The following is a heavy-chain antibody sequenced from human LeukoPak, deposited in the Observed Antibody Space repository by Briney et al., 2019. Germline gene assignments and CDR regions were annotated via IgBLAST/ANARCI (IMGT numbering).Heavy chain of an antibody. J-gene: IGHJ5*02. CDR1: GYTSTSYD. V-gene: IGHV1-8*01. CDR2: MNPNSGNT. CDR3: ARGGWLEGYNWFDP. Sequence: ASVKVSCKASGYTSTSYDINWVRQATGQGLEWMGWMNPNSGNTGYAQKFQGRVTMTRNTSISTAYMELSSLRSEDTAVYYCARGGWLEGYNWFDPGGQGTLVTVSS. D-gene: IGHD6-19*01.